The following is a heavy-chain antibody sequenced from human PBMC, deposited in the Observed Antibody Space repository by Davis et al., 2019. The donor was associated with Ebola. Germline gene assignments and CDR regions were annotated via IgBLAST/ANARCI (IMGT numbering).Heavy chain of an antibody. CDR3: AKDLAPSLIGGGYGDYYYNYCDP. J-gene: IGHJ5*02. Sequence: PGGSLRLSCAASGFTFSSYGMHWVRQAPGGGLEWVSGINGRGSTTYYGDSVKGRFTVSRDNSKNTMYLQMSNLRAEDTAVYYCAKDLAPSLIGGGYGDYYYNYCDPWGQGTLVTVSS. D-gene: IGHD4-17*01. V-gene: IGHV3-23*01. CDR2: INGRGSTT. CDR1: GFTFSSYG.